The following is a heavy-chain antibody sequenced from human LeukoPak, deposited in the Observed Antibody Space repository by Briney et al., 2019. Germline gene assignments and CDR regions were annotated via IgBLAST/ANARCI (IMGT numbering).Heavy chain of an antibody. CDR2: IWYDGSNK. CDR1: GFTFSSYG. Sequence: GGSLRLSCAASGFTFSSYGMHWVRQAPGKGLEWVAVIWYDGSNKHYADSVKGRFTISRDNSKNTLYLQMNSLRAEDTAVYYCARDLNSGSYYYMDVWGEGTTVTVFS. V-gene: IGHV3-33*01. J-gene: IGHJ6*03. D-gene: IGHD1-26*01. CDR3: ARDLNSGSYYYMDV.